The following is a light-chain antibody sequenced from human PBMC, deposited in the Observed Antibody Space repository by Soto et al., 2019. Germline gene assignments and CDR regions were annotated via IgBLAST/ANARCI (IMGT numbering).Light chain of an antibody. CDR2: DVS. V-gene: IGLV2-14*01. J-gene: IGLJ2*01. CDR3: SSYTTSTTVV. Sequence: QSVLTQPASVSGSPGQSITISCTGTSSDVGAYNFVSWYQQHPDKAPKLILYDVSTRPSGVSNRFSGSKSGSTASLTISGLQAEDEADYYCSSYTTSTTVVFGGGTKLTVL. CDR1: SSDVGAYNF.